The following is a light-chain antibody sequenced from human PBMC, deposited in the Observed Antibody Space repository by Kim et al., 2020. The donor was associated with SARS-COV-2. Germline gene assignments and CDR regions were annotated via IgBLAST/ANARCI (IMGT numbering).Light chain of an antibody. CDR2: AAS. J-gene: IGKJ2*01. CDR3: QQYGSGPDT. CDR1: QYVRGSY. V-gene: IGKV3-20*01. Sequence: AESQFTVTLSLSPGVRVTFTCSPSQYVRGSYLAWHQQKPGQAPRLLIYAASRRATGIPERFSGSGSGTDFTLTISRLEPEDFAVYYCQQYGSGPDTFGQGTKLEI.